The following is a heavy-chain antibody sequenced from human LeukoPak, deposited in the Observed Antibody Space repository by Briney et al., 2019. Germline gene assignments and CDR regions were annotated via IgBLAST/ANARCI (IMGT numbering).Heavy chain of an antibody. CDR1: GGSISSGDYY. CDR3: ARSLGSGRSYYYYGMDV. Sequence: ASQTLSLTCTVSGGSISSGDYYWSWIRQPPGKGLEWIGYIYYSGSTYYNPSLKSRVTISVDRSKNQFSLKLSSVTAADTAVYYCARSLGSGRSYYYYGMDVWGQGTTVTVSS. V-gene: IGHV4-30-4*08. J-gene: IGHJ6*02. D-gene: IGHD3-10*02. CDR2: IYYSGST.